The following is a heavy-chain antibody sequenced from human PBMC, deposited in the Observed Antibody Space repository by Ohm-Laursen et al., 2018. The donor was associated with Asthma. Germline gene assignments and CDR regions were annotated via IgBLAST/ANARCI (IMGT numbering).Heavy chain of an antibody. CDR1: GFIFSSYS. V-gene: IGHV3-7*05. J-gene: IGHJ4*02. D-gene: IGHD3-16*01. Sequence: GSLRLSCAASGFIFSSYSMSWVRQAPGKGLEWVANIYPDGGEKYYVDSVDGRFTISRDNAKNSLYLQMNSLRAEDTAVYYCATNLPYEAENYWGQGTLVTVSS. CDR3: ATNLPYEAENY. CDR2: IYPDGGEK.